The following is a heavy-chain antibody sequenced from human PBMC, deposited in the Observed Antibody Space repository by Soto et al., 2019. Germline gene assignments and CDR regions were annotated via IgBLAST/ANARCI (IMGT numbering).Heavy chain of an antibody. CDR3: ARDQIYCSGGSCYYYMAV. V-gene: IGHV1-18*01. CDR2: ISAYNGNT. D-gene: IGHD2-15*01. J-gene: IGHJ6*03. Sequence: SVKVSCKSSGYPFTSYVISWVRQAPGQGLEWMGWISAYNGNTNYAQKLQGRVTMTTDTSTSTAYMELRSLRSDDTAVYYCARDQIYCSGGSCYYYMAVWGKGTTVTVSS. CDR1: GYPFTSYV.